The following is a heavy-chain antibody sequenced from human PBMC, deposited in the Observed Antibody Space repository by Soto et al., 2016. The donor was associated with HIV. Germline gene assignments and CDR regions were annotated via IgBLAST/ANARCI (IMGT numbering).Heavy chain of an antibody. CDR2: ISSSSTYK. V-gene: IGHV3-21*01. D-gene: IGHD1-1*01. Sequence: EVQLVESGGGLVKPGGSLTLSCAASGFMFSTYSMTWVRQAPGRGLEWVSSISSSSTYKYYADSVEGRFSVSRDNAKNSLYLQLNSLRVEDTAVYYCARDQLELQGSYYLYMDVWGKGTAVTVSS. CDR3: ARDQLELQGSYYLYMDV. CDR1: GFMFSTYS. J-gene: IGHJ6*03.